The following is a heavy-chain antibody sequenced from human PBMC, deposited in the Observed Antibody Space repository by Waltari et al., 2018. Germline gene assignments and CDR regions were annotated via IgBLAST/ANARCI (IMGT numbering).Heavy chain of an antibody. CDR3: ARAMRWENKRFYYFAGLDV. CDR1: GFAFSAYG. J-gene: IGHJ6*01. V-gene: IGHV3-33*03. D-gene: IGHD2-2*01. CDR2: IWYRGTNK. Sequence: QVQLVESGGGVVQAGSSLRLSCAASGFAFSAYGMHWVRQAPGKGLGGGAVIWYRGTNKYHADSVKGRFTIFRDNSKSTVDLQMNTLRVEDTAVYYCARAMRWENKRFYYFAGLDVWGQGTSVTVSS.